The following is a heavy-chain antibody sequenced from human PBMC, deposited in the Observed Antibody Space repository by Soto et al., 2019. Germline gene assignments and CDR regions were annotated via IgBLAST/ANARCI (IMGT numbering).Heavy chain of an antibody. V-gene: IGHV4-34*01. J-gene: IGHJ4*02. D-gene: IGHD6-13*01. CDR2: INHSGST. Sequence: SETLSLTCAVYGGSFSGYYWSWIRQPPGKGLEWIGEINHSGSTNYNPSLKSRVSISVDTSKNQFSLKLSSVTAADTAVYYCARRNPPIGAAGSIDSWGQGTQVTVSS. CDR3: ARRNPPIGAAGSIDS. CDR1: GGSFSGYY.